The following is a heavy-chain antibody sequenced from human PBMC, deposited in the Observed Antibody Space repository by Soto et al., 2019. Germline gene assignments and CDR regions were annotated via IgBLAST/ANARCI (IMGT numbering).Heavy chain of an antibody. Sequence: QVQLVESGGGEVQPGRSLTISCAASGFTFSTYGMHWVRQTPGKGLEWVAVISYDGTNKFYSYSVKVRFTISRDNFKNTLTLQMNSLRADDTAVYSCAKDLQSYGDYDYYCYGMDVWGLGTRVTVSS. CDR2: ISYDGTNK. D-gene: IGHD4-17*01. CDR3: AKDLQSYGDYDYYCYGMDV. CDR1: GFTFSTYG. J-gene: IGHJ6*02. V-gene: IGHV3-30*18.